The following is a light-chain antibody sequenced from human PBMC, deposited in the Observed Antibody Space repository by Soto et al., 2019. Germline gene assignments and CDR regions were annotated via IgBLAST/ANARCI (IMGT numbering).Light chain of an antibody. CDR1: QSISTW. J-gene: IGKJ2*01. Sequence: DIQMTQSPSTLSASVGDRVTITCRASQSISTWLAWYQQKPGKAPKLLSYDASSLDIGVPSRFSGSGSGTEFTLTISSLQPYDFATFYCQQYNTYSYTFGQGTKLEIK. CDR2: DAS. CDR3: QQYNTYSYT. V-gene: IGKV1-5*01.